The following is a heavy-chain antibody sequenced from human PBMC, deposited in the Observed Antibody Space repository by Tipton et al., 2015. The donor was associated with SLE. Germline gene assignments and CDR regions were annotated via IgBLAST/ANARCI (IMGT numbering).Heavy chain of an antibody. CDR1: GFTFSSYA. V-gene: IGHV3-64*01. J-gene: IGHJ3*02. D-gene: IGHD4-17*01. CDR2: ISSNGGST. CDR3: AREAATTGDAFDI. Sequence: GSLRLSCAASGFTFSSYAIHWVRQAPGKGLEYVSAISSNGGSTYYANSVKGRFTISRDNAKNTLYLQMNSLRAEDTAVYYCAREAATTGDAFDIWGQGTMVTVSS.